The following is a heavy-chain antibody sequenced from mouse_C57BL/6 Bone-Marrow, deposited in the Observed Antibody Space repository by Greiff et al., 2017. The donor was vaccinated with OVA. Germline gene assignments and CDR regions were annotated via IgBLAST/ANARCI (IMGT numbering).Heavy chain of an antibody. CDR2: IYPGDGDT. D-gene: IGHD2-5*01. Sequence: QVQLQQSGPELVKPGASVKISCKASGYAFSSSWMNWVKQRPGKGLEWIGRIYPGDGDTNYNGKFKGKATLTADKSSSTAYMQLSSLTSEDSAVYFCARHAYYSNPVAYWGQGTLVTVSA. CDR3: ARHAYYSNPVAY. J-gene: IGHJ3*01. V-gene: IGHV1-82*01. CDR1: GYAFSSSW.